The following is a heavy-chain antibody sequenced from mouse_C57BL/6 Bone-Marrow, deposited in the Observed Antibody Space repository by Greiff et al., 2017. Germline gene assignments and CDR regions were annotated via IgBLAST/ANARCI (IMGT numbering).Heavy chain of an antibody. J-gene: IGHJ4*01. V-gene: IGHV1-59*01. CDR3: ARGPDESNYEAMDD. CDR1: GYTFTSYW. D-gene: IGHD2-5*01. Sequence: QVQLQQSGAELVRPGTSVKLSCKASGYTFTSYWMHWVKQRPGQGLEWIGVIDPSDSYTNYNQKFKGKATLTVDTSSSTAYMQLSSLTSEDSAVEDWARGPDESNYEAMDDWGQGTS. CDR2: IDPSDSYT.